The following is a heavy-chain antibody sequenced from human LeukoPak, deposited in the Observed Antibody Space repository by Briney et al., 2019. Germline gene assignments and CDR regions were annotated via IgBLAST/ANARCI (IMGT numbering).Heavy chain of an antibody. J-gene: IGHJ3*02. D-gene: IGHD1-14*01. CDR1: GFTLSSYA. Sequence: GGSLRLSCAASGFTLSSYAMSWVRQAPGKGQEWVSAISGSGGSTYYADSVKGRFTISRDNSKNTLYLQMNSLRAEDTAVYYCAKDGGLWRSAHHGAFDIWGQGTMVTVSS. CDR2: ISGSGGST. V-gene: IGHV3-23*01. CDR3: AKDGGLWRSAHHGAFDI.